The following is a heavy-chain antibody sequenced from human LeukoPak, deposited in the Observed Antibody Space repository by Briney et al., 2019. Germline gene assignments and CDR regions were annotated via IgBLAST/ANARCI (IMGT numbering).Heavy chain of an antibody. CDR3: AREDEYYFDC. CDR1: KFTFSNYA. Sequence: GRSLRLSCAASKFTFSNYAMHWVRQAPGKGLEWVAVISYDGSNKYYADSVKGRFTISRDNSKNTLYLQMNSPRADDTAVYYCAREDEYYFDCWGQGTLVTVSS. J-gene: IGHJ4*02. V-gene: IGHV3-30-3*01. CDR2: ISYDGSNK.